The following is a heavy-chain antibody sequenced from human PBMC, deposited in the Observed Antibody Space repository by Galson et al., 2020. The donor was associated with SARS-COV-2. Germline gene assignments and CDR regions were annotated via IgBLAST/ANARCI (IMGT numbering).Heavy chain of an antibody. CDR1: GDSIISGTHY. CDR2: SHYRATP. CDR3: ARLPGWGGGDFES. D-gene: IGHD3-16*01. V-gene: IGHV4-39*01. Sequence: SETLSLTCIVSGDSIISGTHYWGCNRHPPGMGLAWFGRSHYRATPSYNPSLNSRVTISVDMSKNQFSLNLRSVTAADTALYYCARLPGWGGGDFESWGQGTLVTVSS. J-gene: IGHJ4*02.